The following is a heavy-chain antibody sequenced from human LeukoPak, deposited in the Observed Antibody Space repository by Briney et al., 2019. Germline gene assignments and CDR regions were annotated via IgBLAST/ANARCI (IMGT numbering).Heavy chain of an antibody. CDR1: GDSISSGDYS. V-gene: IGHV4-30-2*01. CDR2: IHHSGST. J-gene: IGHJ4*02. D-gene: IGHD5-24*01. Sequence: SQTLSLTCAVSGDSISSGDYSWTWIRQPPGKGLEWIGYIHHSGSTYYNPSLKSRVTISIDRSKNQFSLKLNSVTAADTAVYYCARGAQDGYNNYDYWGQGTLVTVSS. CDR3: ARGAQDGYNNYDY.